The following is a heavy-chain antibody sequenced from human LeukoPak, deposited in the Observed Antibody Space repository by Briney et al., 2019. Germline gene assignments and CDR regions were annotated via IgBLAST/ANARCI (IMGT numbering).Heavy chain of an antibody. D-gene: IGHD1/OR15-1a*01. V-gene: IGHV3-74*01. CDR2: INSDGSST. Sequence: GESLRLSCAASGLTFSSYWMHWIRQDPGKGLVWVSRINSDGSSTRIADSVKRGSTISRDNDKHTLYLQINRPRAEDTAVYYCARDPGNNYSHMDVGGKGTTVTVSS. CDR1: GLTFSSYW. CDR3: ARDPGNNYSHMDV. J-gene: IGHJ6*03.